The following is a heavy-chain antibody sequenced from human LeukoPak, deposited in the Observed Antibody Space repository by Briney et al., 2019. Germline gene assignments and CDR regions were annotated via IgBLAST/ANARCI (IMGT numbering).Heavy chain of an antibody. J-gene: IGHJ4*02. V-gene: IGHV4-59*08. CDR3: ARLDSGYGKYCFDY. CDR1: GGSINSYY. D-gene: IGHD5-12*01. Sequence: SETLSLTCTVSGGSINSYYWSWIRQPPGKGLEWIGYIYHRGSTNYNSSLKSRVSISVDTSKNQFYLKLTSVTAADTAVYYCARLDSGYGKYCFDYWGQGTLVTVSS. CDR2: IYHRGST.